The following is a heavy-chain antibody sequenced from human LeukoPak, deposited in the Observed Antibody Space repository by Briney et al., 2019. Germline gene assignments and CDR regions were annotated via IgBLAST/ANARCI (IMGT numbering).Heavy chain of an antibody. CDR2: LTNSGGIT. J-gene: IGHJ4*02. Sequence: GGSLRLSCAASGFTFSSYAMSWVRKAPGKGLEWVSGLTNSGGITYYADSVKGRFTISRDNAKNSLYLQMNTLRDEDTAVYYCTRDRSTWLFDYWGQGTVVTVAS. CDR1: GFTFSSYA. CDR3: TRDRSTWLFDY. V-gene: IGHV3-23*01. D-gene: IGHD6-13*01.